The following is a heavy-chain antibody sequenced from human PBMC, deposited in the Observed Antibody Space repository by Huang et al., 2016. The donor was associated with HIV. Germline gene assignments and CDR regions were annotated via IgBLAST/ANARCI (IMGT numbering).Heavy chain of an antibody. CDR2: IYYKGST. J-gene: IGHJ6*03. Sequence: QLLLQESGPGLVKPSEALALTCAVSGGSIRSSVYHWGWIRQPPGKGLEWIGSIYYKGSTPYRPSLKSRVTIAVDTSKNLFFLNLTSMTAADTAVYYCARHREGPVAYYSGWGSHLNYMDVWGRGRTVVVSS. V-gene: IGHV4-39*01. CDR3: ARHREGPVAYYSGWGSHLNYMDV. CDR1: GGSIRSSVYH. D-gene: IGHD3-10*01.